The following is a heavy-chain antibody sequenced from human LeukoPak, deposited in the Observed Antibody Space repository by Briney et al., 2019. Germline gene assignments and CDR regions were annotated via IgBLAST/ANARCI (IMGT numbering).Heavy chain of an antibody. CDR2: MNPNSGNT. J-gene: IGHJ6*02. D-gene: IGHD3-3*01. V-gene: IGHV1-8*01. CDR1: GYTFTSYD. Sequence: ASVKVSCKASGYTFTSYDINWVRQATGQGLEWMGWMNPNSGNTGYAQKFQGRVTMTRNTSISTAYMELSSLRSEDTAVYYCARGPLYYDFWSGYYSSYYGMGVWGQGTTVTVSS. CDR3: ARGPLYYDFWSGYYSSYYGMGV.